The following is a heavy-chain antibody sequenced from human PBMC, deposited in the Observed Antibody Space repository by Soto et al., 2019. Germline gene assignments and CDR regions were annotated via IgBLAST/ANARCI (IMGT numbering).Heavy chain of an antibody. CDR1: GGSISSYY. Sequence: PSETLSLTCTVSGGSISSYYWSWIRQPPGKGLEWIGYIYYSGSTNYNPSLKSRVTISVDTSKNQFSLKLSSVTAADTAVYYCARSGVVRNYYYGMDVWGQGTTVTVSS. CDR3: ARSGVVRNYYYGMDV. J-gene: IGHJ6*02. CDR2: IYYSGST. V-gene: IGHV4-59*08. D-gene: IGHD3-10*01.